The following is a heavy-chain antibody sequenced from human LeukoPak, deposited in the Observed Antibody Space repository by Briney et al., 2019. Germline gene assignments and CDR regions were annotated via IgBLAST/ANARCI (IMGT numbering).Heavy chain of an antibody. CDR1: GYTFTSYD. Sequence: ASVKVSCKASGYTFTSYDINWVRQATGQGLEWMGWMNPNSGNAGYSQKFQDRVTMTRDTSTSTGYMELSSLRSDDTAVYYCARDSGERGSGSYLIAYWGQGTPVTVSS. V-gene: IGHV1-8*01. CDR3: ARDSGERGSGSYLIAY. CDR2: MNPNSGNA. J-gene: IGHJ4*02. D-gene: IGHD3-10*01.